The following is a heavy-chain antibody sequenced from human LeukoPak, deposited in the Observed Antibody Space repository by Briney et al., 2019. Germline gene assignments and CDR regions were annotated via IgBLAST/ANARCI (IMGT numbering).Heavy chain of an antibody. D-gene: IGHD4-11*01. V-gene: IGHV3-23*01. CDR2: ISGSDGST. CDR3: AKAGDYSYFDY. J-gene: IGHJ4*02. CDR1: GFTFSYYA. Sequence: GGSLRLSCAAYGFTFSYYAMNWVRQAPGKGLEWVSAISGSDGSTYYADSVKGRFTISRDNSKNTLYLQMNSLRAEDTAVYYCAKAGDYSYFDYWGQGTLVTVSS.